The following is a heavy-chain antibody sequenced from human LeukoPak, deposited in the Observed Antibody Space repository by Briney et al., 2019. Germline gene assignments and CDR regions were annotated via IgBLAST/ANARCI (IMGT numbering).Heavy chain of an antibody. V-gene: IGHV3-48*03. CDR2: ISSSGSTI. J-gene: IGHJ4*02. Sequence: PAGGSLRLSCAASGFTFSSYEMNWVRQAPGKGLEWVSYISSSGSTIYYADSVKGRFTISRDNAKNSLYLQMNRLRAEDTAVYYCARARYYDILTGYYGGHFDYWGQGTLVTVSS. D-gene: IGHD3-9*01. CDR3: ARARYYDILTGYYGGHFDY. CDR1: GFTFSSYE.